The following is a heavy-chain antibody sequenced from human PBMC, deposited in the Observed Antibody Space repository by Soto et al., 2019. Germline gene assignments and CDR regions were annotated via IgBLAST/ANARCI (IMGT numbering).Heavy chain of an antibody. CDR1: GGSSTSNNW. Sequence: SETLSLTCAVSGGSSTSNNWWTWVRQPPGQGLEWIGEIYRTGSTNYNPSLKSRVTISLDKSENQFSLKVTSLTAADTAVYYCASRDPGTSVDYWGQGTLVTVSS. CDR3: ASRDPGTSVDY. CDR2: IYRTGST. J-gene: IGHJ4*02. D-gene: IGHD1-7*01. V-gene: IGHV4-4*02.